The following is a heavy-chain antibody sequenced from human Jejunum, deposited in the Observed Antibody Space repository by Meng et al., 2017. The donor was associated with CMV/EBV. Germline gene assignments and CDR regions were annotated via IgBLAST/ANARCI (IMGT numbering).Heavy chain of an antibody. CDR3: TSDYGGFDP. Sequence: QVQLVQAGAEVKKPGASVKVSCEASGFIFTSYAISWVRQAPGQGLQYMGWISAYNGNTNYAQELQGRATMTTDTSTSTAYMELRSLRFDDTGVYYCTSDYGGFDPWGQGTLVTVSS. V-gene: IGHV1-18*01. D-gene: IGHD4/OR15-4a*01. CDR2: ISAYNGNT. CDR1: GFIFTSYA. J-gene: IGHJ5*02.